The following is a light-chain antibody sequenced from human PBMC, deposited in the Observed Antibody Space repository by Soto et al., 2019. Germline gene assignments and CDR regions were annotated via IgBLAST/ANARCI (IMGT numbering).Light chain of an antibody. CDR2: WAS. Sequence: DIVMTQSPDSLAVSLGERATINCKSSQSVLYSSNNKNYLVWFQQKAGQPPKLLINWASTRESGVPDRFSGSGSGPDFTLTISSLQAEDVAVYCCQQYYSTFPTFGQGTKVEIK. CDR1: QSVLYSSNNKNY. J-gene: IGKJ1*01. V-gene: IGKV4-1*01. CDR3: QQYYSTFPT.